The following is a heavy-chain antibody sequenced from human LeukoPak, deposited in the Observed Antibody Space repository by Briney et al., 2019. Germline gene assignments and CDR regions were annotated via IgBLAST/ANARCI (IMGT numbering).Heavy chain of an antibody. D-gene: IGHD4-17*01. Sequence: SETLSLTCTVSGGSISSYYWSWIRQPAGKGLEWIGRIYTSGSTNYNPSLKSRVTMSVDTSKNQFSLKLSSVTAADTAVYYCARVMTTVTSITKYYYYMDVWGKGTTVTISS. J-gene: IGHJ6*03. V-gene: IGHV4-4*07. CDR2: IYTSGST. CDR1: GGSISSYY. CDR3: ARVMTTVTSITKYYYYMDV.